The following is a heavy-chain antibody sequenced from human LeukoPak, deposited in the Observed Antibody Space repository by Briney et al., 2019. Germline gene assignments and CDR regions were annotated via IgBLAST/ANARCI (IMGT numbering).Heavy chain of an antibody. Sequence: GGSLRLSCAASGFTFSSYAMSWVRQAPGKGLEWVSAISGSGGSTYYADSVKGRFTISRDNSKNTLYLQMNSLRAEDTAVYYCAKDRSTMIVVVAEDAFDIWGQGTMVTVSS. D-gene: IGHD3-22*01. CDR2: ISGSGGST. CDR1: GFTFSSYA. V-gene: IGHV3-23*01. CDR3: AKDRSTMIVVVAEDAFDI. J-gene: IGHJ3*02.